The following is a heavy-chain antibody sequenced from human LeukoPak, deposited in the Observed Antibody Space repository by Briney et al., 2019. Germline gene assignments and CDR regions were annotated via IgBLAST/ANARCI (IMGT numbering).Heavy chain of an antibody. CDR2: ISTYNGNT. V-gene: IGHV1-18*01. CDR3: ARVGSDCSDGNCY. J-gene: IGHJ4*02. D-gene: IGHD2-15*01. CDR1: GYTFTRFG. Sequence: ASVKVSCKASGYTFTRFGITWVRQAPGQGLEWMGCISTYNGNTNYAQNLQGRVTMTTDTSTNTAYMELRSLTSDDTALYYCARVGSDCSDGNCYWGQGTLVTVSS.